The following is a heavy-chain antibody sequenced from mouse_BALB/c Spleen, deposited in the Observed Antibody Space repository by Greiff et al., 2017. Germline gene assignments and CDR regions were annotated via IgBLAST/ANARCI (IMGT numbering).Heavy chain of an antibody. V-gene: IGHV1S137*01. Sequence: VKLQESGAELVRPGVSVKISCKGSGYTFTDYAMHWVKQSHAKSLEWIGVISTYYGDASYNQKFKGKATMTVDKSSSTAYMELARLTSEDSAIYYCARNYGSRAWFAYWGQGTLVTVSA. J-gene: IGHJ3*01. CDR1: GYTFTDYA. CDR3: ARNYGSRAWFAY. CDR2: ISTYYGDA. D-gene: IGHD1-1*01.